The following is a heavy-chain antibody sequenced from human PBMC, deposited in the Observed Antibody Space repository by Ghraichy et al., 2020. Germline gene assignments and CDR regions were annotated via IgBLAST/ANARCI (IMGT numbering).Heavy chain of an antibody. Sequence: SVKVSCKASGGTFSSYAISWVRQAPGQGLEWMGGIIPIFGTANYAQKFQGRVTITADESTSTAYMELSSLRSEDTAVYYCARGSRPHKQITGTTLGAFDIWGQGTMVTVSS. D-gene: IGHD1-7*01. V-gene: IGHV1-69*13. CDR3: ARGSRPHKQITGTTLGAFDI. J-gene: IGHJ3*02. CDR2: IIPIFGTA. CDR1: GGTFSSYA.